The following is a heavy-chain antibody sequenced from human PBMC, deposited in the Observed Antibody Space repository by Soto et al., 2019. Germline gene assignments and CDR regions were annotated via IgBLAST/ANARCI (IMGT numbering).Heavy chain of an antibody. D-gene: IGHD7-27*01. CDR1: GFTFSSYG. V-gene: IGHV3-30*18. Sequence: QVQLVESGGGVVQPGRSLRLSCAASGFTFSSYGMHWVRQAPGKGLEWVAVISYDGSNKYYADSVKGRFTISRDNSKKTVYLQMNIRRAEATAVYYCAKDLGYEGRGALDIWGQWTMFPVSS. CDR3: AKDLGYEGRGALDI. CDR2: ISYDGSNK. J-gene: IGHJ3*02.